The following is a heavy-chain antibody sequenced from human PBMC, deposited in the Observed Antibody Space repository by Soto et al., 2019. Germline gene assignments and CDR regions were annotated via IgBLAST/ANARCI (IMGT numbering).Heavy chain of an antibody. V-gene: IGHV3-30*18. CDR3: AKYRGWAPFDD. J-gene: IGHJ4*02. CDR2: ISNDGSNK. CDR1: GFTFSSYG. Sequence: QVQLVESGGGVVQPGRSLRLSCAASGFTFSSYGMHWVRQAPGKGLEWVAVISNDGSNKYHADSVRGRFTISRDNSKNTLYLQMNSLRAEDTAVYHCAKYRGWAPFDDWGQGTLVTVSS. D-gene: IGHD1-26*01.